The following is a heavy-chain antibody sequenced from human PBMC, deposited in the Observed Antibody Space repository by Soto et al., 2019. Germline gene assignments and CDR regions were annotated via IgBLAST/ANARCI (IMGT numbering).Heavy chain of an antibody. J-gene: IGHJ4*02. CDR1: GFSFSDYS. V-gene: IGHV3-21*01. Sequence: EVQLVESGGGLVKPGGSLRLSCAASGFSFSDYSMNWVRQAPGKGLEWVSSISSSSNYIYYADSVKDRFTISRDNAKNSLYLQMNSLRAEDTAVYLCARARRTAAGVFDYWGQGTLVTVSS. CDR3: ARARRTAAGVFDY. D-gene: IGHD6-13*01. CDR2: ISSSSNYI.